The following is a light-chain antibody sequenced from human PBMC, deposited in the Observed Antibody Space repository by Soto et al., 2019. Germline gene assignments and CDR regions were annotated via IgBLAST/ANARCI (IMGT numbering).Light chain of an antibody. Sequence: GPIPPSSVSGTPAQSITIPRTATSSHAGHYHFVSGEQHHPGKAPKVIIYEVSRRPSAVSNRLSGYKYAKTASLTISRLQAEDEANYFCASYTTGTTWVFGGGTKVTVL. CDR2: EVS. CDR1: SSHAGHYHF. CDR3: ASYTTGTTWV. J-gene: IGLJ3*02. V-gene: IGLV2-14*01.